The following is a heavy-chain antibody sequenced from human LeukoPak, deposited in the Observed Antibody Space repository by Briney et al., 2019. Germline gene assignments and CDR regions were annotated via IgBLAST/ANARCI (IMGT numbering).Heavy chain of an antibody. V-gene: IGHV3-23*01. CDR2: ISGSGGST. CDR1: GFTFSSYA. J-gene: IGHJ4*02. D-gene: IGHD2-2*01. Sequence: GGSLRLSCAASGFTFSSYAMSWVRQAPGKGLEWVPAISGSGGSTYSADSVKGRFTISRDNAKNSLYLQMNSLRAEDTALYYCAKDTVGVVVPAAFDYWGQGTLVTVSS. CDR3: AKDTVGVVVPAAFDY.